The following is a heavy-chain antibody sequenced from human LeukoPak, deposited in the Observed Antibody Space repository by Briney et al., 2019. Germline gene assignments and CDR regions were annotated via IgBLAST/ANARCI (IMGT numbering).Heavy chain of an antibody. CDR2: IKQDGSEK. J-gene: IGHJ4*02. Sequence: PGGSLRLSCAAAGFTFSRYWMSWVRQAPGKGLEWVANIKQDGSEKYYVDSVKGRFTISRDNAKNSLYLQMNSLRAEDTAVYYCARDPGFCSGGSCYPDYWGQGTLVTVSS. D-gene: IGHD2-15*01. CDR3: ARDPGFCSGGSCYPDY. CDR1: GFTFSRYW. V-gene: IGHV3-7*01.